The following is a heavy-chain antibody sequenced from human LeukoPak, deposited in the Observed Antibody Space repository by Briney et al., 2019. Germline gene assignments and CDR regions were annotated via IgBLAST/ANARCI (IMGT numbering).Heavy chain of an antibody. D-gene: IGHD2-21*01. V-gene: IGHV1-46*01. Sequence: ASVKVSCKASGYTFTSYYMHWVRQAPGQGLEWMGIINPSGGSTSYAQKFQGRVTMTRDTSTSTVYMELRSLRSDDTAVYYCARHRHIVVVIAHDAFDIWGQGTMVTVSS. CDR2: INPSGGST. J-gene: IGHJ3*02. CDR3: ARHRHIVVVIAHDAFDI. CDR1: GYTFTSYY.